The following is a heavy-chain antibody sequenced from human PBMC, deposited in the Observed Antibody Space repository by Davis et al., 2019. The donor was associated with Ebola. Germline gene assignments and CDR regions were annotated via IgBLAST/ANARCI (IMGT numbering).Heavy chain of an antibody. J-gene: IGHJ4*02. CDR1: GFTFSSYT. CDR2: IRSDGINT. CDR3: VKGIVGTAKVY. V-gene: IGHV3-64D*08. D-gene: IGHD1-26*01. Sequence: GESLKISCSASGFTFSSYTMHWVRQAPGKGLECVSAIRSDGINTYYADSVKGRFTISRDNSKNILYLQMSSLRAEDTAVYYLVKGIVGTAKVYWGQGTLVTVSS.